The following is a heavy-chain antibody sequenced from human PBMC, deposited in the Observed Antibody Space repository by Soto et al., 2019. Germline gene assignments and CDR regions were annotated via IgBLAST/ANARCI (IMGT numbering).Heavy chain of an antibody. V-gene: IGHV2-5*02. CDR2: IYWDDDT. CDR3: AHAFGGTSWPNDAFDV. Sequence: QITLKESGPTLVKPTQTLTLTCIFSGFSFTADGVGVGWIRQPPGKALEWLALIYWDDDTRYRASLKSRLTITKDSSKNQVDLTMTNMDPVDTATYYCAHAFGGTSWPNDAFDVWGQGTVVTVSS. D-gene: IGHD3-16*01. CDR1: GFSFTADGVG. J-gene: IGHJ3*01.